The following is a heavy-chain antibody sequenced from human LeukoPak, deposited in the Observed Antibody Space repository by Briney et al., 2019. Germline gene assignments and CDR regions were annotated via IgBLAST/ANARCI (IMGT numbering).Heavy chain of an antibody. J-gene: IGHJ4*02. CDR2: IKQDGSEK. Sequence: GGSLRLSCAASGFTLSSYWMSWVRQAPGKGLEGVANIKQDGSEKYYVDSVKGRFTISRDNAKNSLYLQMNSLRAEDTAVYYCARGGKAAAGTLSGYWGQGTLVTVSS. V-gene: IGHV3-7*01. CDR1: GFTLSSYW. D-gene: IGHD6-13*01. CDR3: ARGGKAAAGTLSGY.